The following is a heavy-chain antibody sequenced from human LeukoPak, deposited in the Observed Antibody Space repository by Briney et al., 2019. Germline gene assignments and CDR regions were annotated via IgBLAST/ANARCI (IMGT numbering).Heavy chain of an antibody. CDR3: ARVKNGVGYCSSTGCVYNWFDP. CDR2: INPNSGGT. J-gene: IGHJ5*02. Sequence: ASVKVSCKASGYTFTGYYMHWVRQAPGQGLEWMGWINPNSGGTNYAQKFQGRVTMTRDTSISTAYMELSRLRSDDTAVYYCARVKNGVGYCSSTGCVYNWFDPWGQGTLVTVSS. CDR1: GYTFTGYY. D-gene: IGHD2-2*01. V-gene: IGHV1-2*02.